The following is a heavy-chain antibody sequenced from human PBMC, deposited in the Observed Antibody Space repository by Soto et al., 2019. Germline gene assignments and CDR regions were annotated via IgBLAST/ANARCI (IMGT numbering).Heavy chain of an antibody. D-gene: IGHD6-19*01. J-gene: IGHJ4*02. V-gene: IGHV3-49*03. Sequence: PGGSLRLSCTASGFTFGDYAMSWFRQAPGKGLEWVGFIRSKAYGGTTEYAASVKGRFTISRDDSKSIAYLQMNSLKTEDTAVYYCTRAPGGGWPYYFDYWGQGTLVTVSS. CDR1: GFTFGDYA. CDR3: TRAPGGGWPYYFDY. CDR2: IRSKAYGGTT.